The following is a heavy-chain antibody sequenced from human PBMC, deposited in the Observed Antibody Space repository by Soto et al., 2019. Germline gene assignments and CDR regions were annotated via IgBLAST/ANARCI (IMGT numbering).Heavy chain of an antibody. V-gene: IGHV4-59*01. Sequence: SETLSLTCNVSGGSISRYYWSWIRQPPGKGLEWIGYIHYSGSTKYNPSLKSRVTISVDTSKNQFSLKLTSVTAADTAVYFCARVPAVDSTIPSLWFDPWGQGTLVTVSS. CDR2: IHYSGST. D-gene: IGHD6-19*01. CDR3: ARVPAVDSTIPSLWFDP. CDR1: GGSISRYY. J-gene: IGHJ5*02.